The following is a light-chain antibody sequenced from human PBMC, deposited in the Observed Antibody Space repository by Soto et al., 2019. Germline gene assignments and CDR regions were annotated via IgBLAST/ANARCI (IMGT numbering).Light chain of an antibody. CDR3: QQYNDWPPYT. CDR1: QSVGSN. V-gene: IGKV3-15*01. J-gene: IGKJ2*01. Sequence: EVVLTQSPATLSVSPGERATLSCRASQSVGSNVAGFQQKPGQAPRLLIYGASTRATGLPARFSGSGSGTEFSLTISSLQSEDFAVYYCQQYNDWPPYTFGQGTKLEIK. CDR2: GAS.